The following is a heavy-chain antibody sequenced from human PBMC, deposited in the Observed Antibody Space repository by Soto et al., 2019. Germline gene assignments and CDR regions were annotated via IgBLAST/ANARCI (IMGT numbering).Heavy chain of an antibody. CDR3: ARAPRGNYGYPSYFDY. D-gene: IGHD3-10*01. V-gene: IGHV4-30-2*01. J-gene: IGHJ4*02. CDR1: CGSTSSGGYS. CDR2: IYHNGST. Sequence: SETLSLTCAVSCGSTSSGGYSWRWIRQPPGKCLEWIGYIYHNGSTYYNPSLKSRVTISVDRYKNQFSLKLSSVTAADTAVYYCARAPRGNYGYPSYFDYWGQGTLVTVSS.